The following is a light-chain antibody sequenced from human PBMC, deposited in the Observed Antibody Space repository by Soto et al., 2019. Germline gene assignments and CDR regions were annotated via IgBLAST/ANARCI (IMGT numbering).Light chain of an antibody. CDR1: SSDVGGYDY. CDR3: SSYAGRTLYV. CDR2: EVT. V-gene: IGLV2-8*01. Sequence: QSALTQPPSASGSPGQSVTISCTGTSSDVGGYDYVSWYQQHPGKAPKLMIYEVTIRPSGVSDRFSGSKSGNTASLTVSGLRAEDEADYYCSSYAGRTLYVFGTGTKVTVL. J-gene: IGLJ1*01.